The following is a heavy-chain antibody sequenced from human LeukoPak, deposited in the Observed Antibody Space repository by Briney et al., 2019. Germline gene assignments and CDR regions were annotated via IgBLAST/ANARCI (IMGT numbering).Heavy chain of an antibody. CDR3: AREWVVGALDY. Sequence: GGSLRLSCAASGFTFSYYAMHWVRQAPGKGLEYVSAISSNGGSTYYANSVKGRFTISRDNSKNTLYLQMNSLRAEDTAVYYCAREWVVGALDYWGQGTLLTVSS. CDR1: GFTFSYYA. D-gene: IGHD1-26*01. V-gene: IGHV3-64*01. J-gene: IGHJ4*02. CDR2: ISSNGGST.